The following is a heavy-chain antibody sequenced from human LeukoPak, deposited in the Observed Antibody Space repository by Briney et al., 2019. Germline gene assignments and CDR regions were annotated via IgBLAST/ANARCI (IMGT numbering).Heavy chain of an antibody. CDR2: ISYDGSNK. J-gene: IGHJ3*02. D-gene: IGHD4-23*01. Sequence: PGGSLRLSCAASGFTFSSYGMHWVRQAPGKGLEWVAVISYDGSNKYYADSVKGRFTISRDNSKNTLYLQMNSLRAEDTAVYYCAKLWTTVVTPPHDAFDIWGQGTMATVSS. CDR3: AKLWTTVVTPPHDAFDI. CDR1: GFTFSSYG. V-gene: IGHV3-30*18.